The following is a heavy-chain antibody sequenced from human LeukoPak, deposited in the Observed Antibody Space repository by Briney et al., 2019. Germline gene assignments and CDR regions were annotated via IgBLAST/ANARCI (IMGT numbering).Heavy chain of an antibody. CDR1: GGTFSSYA. Sequence: GSSVKVSCKASGGTFSSYAISWVRQAPGQGLEWMGWINPNSGGTNYAQKFQGRVTMTRDTSISTAYMELSRLRSDDTAVYYCARNYDILTGFLDYWGQGTLVTVS. V-gene: IGHV1-2*02. J-gene: IGHJ4*02. CDR3: ARNYDILTGFLDY. D-gene: IGHD3-9*01. CDR2: INPNSGGT.